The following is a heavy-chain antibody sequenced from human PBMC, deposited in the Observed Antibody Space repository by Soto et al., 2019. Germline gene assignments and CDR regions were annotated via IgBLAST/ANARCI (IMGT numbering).Heavy chain of an antibody. J-gene: IGHJ6*02. D-gene: IGHD3-16*01. V-gene: IGHV1-18*01. CDR3: VMVDNYVTPTPQDV. Sequence: QVQLVQSGDEVKKPGASVKVSCTASGYIFVNYGIAWVRQAPGQGLEWMGWISPYTGNTHSATQVQGRLTMTTDTSTSTAYMDLGSLTSDDTAVYYCVMVDNYVTPTPQDVWGQGTTVTVSS. CDR1: GYIFVNYG. CDR2: ISPYTGNT.